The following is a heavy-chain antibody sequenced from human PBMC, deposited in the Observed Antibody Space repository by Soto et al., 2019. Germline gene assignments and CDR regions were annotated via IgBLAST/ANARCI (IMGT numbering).Heavy chain of an antibody. CDR3: ARGSIAAAVNGFDY. CDR1: GGSFSGYY. CDR2: INHSGST. V-gene: IGHV4-34*01. Sequence: SETLSLTCAVYGGSFSGYYWSWIRQPPGKGLEWIGEINHSGSTNYNPSLKSRVTISVDTSKNQFSLKLSSVTAADTAVYYCARGSIAAAVNGFDYWGQGTLVTVSS. J-gene: IGHJ4*02. D-gene: IGHD6-13*01.